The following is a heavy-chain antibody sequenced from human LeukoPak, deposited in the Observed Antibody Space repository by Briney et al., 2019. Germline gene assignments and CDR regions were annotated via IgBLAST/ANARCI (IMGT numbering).Heavy chain of an antibody. CDR2: IIAVIGIA. CDR1: GDIFSSYT. V-gene: IGHV1-69*04. Sequence: GSSVKVSCKTSGDIFSSYTFTWVRQAPGQGLEWMGRIIAVIGIANYAQKFQDRLTITADKSTSTIYMELSSLRSEDTALYYCAREGAVGTPDYWGQGALVTVSS. CDR3: AREGAVGTPDY. D-gene: IGHD6-13*01. J-gene: IGHJ4*02.